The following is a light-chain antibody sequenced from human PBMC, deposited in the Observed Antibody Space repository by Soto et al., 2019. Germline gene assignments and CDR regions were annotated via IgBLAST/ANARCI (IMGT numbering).Light chain of an antibody. J-gene: IGKJ4*01. Sequence: EIVLTQSPATLSLSPGERATLSCRASQSVSTYLAWYQQKPGQAPRLLIYDASNRATGIPARFSGSGSGTDFTLTISSLEPEDFAVYYRQQRSNWPLTFGGGTKVDI. V-gene: IGKV3-11*01. CDR3: QQRSNWPLT. CDR2: DAS. CDR1: QSVSTY.